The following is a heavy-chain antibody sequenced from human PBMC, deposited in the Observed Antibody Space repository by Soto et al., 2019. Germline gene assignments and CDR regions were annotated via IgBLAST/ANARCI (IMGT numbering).Heavy chain of an antibody. D-gene: IGHD6-13*01. J-gene: IGHJ6*02. V-gene: IGHV3-23*01. CDR2: ISGSGGST. CDR1: GFTFSSYA. Sequence: PGGSLRLSCAASGFTFSSYAMSWVRQAPGKGLEWVSAISGSGGSTYYADSVKGRFTISRDNSKNTLYLQMNSLRAEDTAVYYCAAGAAADTLYYYYYGMDVWGQGTTVTVSS. CDR3: AAGAAADTLYYYYYGMDV.